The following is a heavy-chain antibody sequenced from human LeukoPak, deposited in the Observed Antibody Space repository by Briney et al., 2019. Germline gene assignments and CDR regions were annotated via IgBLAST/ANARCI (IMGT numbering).Heavy chain of an antibody. CDR1: GFTFSDYY. V-gene: IGHV3-11*06. D-gene: IGHD6-13*01. CDR3: ARSMATGSSWYVAWFDP. CDR2: ISSSSYT. Sequence: PGGSLRLSCAASGFTFSDYYMSWIRQAPVKGLEWVSYISSSSYTNYADSVKGRFTISRDNAKNSLYLQMNSLRAEDTAVYYCARSMATGSSWYVAWFDPWGQGTLVTVSS. J-gene: IGHJ5*02.